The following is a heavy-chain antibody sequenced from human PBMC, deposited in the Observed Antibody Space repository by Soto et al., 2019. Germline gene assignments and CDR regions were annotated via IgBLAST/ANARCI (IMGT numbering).Heavy chain of an antibody. J-gene: IGHJ4*02. V-gene: IGHV3-11*01. CDR3: ARVAPPLDQ. D-gene: IGHD3-3*02. Sequence: PGGSLRLSCAASGFTFGIYVMGWVRQAPGKGLEWVSTISSSGRTIYYADSVKGRFTISRDNAKNSLYLQMNSLRAEDTAVYYCARVAPPLDQWGQGTLVTVSS. CDR2: ISSSGRTI. CDR1: GFTFGIYV.